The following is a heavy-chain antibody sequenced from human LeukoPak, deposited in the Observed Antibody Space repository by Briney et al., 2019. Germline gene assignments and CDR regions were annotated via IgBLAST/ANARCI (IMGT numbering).Heavy chain of an antibody. CDR2: IYHSGST. J-gene: IGHJ4*02. CDR1: GYSISSGYY. CDR3: ARVEDIVVVPAAIGAAAYFDY. V-gene: IGHV4-38-2*02. D-gene: IGHD2-2*02. Sequence: SETLSLTCTVSGYSISSGYYWGWIRQPPGKGLEWIGSIYHSGSTYYNPSLKSRVTISVDTSKNQFSLKLSSVTAADTAVYYCARVEDIVVVPAAIGAAAYFDYWGQGALVTVSS.